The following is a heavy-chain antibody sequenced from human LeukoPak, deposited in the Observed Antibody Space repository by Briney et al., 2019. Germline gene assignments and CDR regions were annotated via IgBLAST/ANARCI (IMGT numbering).Heavy chain of an antibody. Sequence: GGSLRLSCAASGFTFSSYNMNWVRQAPGKGLEWVSYITSSSTTIYYADSVKGRFTISRDNAKNSLYLQMNSLRAEGTAVYYCARDTTYSSGWYRYYYYYYMDVWGKGTTVTVSS. CDR1: GFTFSSYN. J-gene: IGHJ6*03. CDR3: ARDTTYSSGWYRYYYYYYMDV. CDR2: ITSSSTTI. V-gene: IGHV3-48*01. D-gene: IGHD6-19*01.